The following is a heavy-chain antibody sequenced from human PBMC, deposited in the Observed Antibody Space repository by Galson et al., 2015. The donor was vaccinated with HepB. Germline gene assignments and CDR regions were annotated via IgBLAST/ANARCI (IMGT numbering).Heavy chain of an antibody. CDR2: INPSGGST. J-gene: IGHJ4*02. Sequence: SVKVSCKASGYTFTSYYMHWVRRAPGQELEWMGIINPSGGSTSYAQKFQGRVTMTRDTSTSTVYMELSSLRSEDTAVYYCASAEIFPTPFDYWGQGTLVTVSS. D-gene: IGHD2-21*01. V-gene: IGHV1-46*01. CDR3: ASAEIFPTPFDY. CDR1: GYTFTSYY.